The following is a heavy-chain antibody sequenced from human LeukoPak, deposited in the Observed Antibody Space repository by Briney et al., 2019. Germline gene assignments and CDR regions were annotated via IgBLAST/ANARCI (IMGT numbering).Heavy chain of an antibody. J-gene: IGHJ3*02. V-gene: IGHV3-30-3*01. CDR2: ISYDGSNK. CDR3: ARGRSGAFDI. CDR1: GFTFSSYA. Sequence: PGGSLRLSCAASGFTFSSYAVHWVRQAPGKGLEWVAVISYDGSNKYYADSVKGRFTISRDNSKNTLYLQMNSLRAEDTAVYYCARGRSGAFDIWGQGTMVTVSS.